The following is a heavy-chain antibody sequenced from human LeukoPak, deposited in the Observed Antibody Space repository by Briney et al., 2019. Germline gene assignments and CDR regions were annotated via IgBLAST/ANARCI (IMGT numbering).Heavy chain of an antibody. CDR1: GFTFSSYS. CDR2: ISSSSSYI. D-gene: IGHD1-26*01. J-gene: IGHJ4*02. Sequence: PGGSLRLSCAASGFTFSSYSMNWVRQAPGKGLEWVSSISSSSSYIYYADSVKGRFTISRDNAKNSLYLQMNSLRAEDTAVYYCAKDRTSSGSQDYWGQGTLVTVSS. V-gene: IGHV3-21*01. CDR3: AKDRTSSGSQDY.